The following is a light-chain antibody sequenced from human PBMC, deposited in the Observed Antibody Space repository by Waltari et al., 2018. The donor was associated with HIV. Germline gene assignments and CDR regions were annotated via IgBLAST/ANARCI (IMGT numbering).Light chain of an antibody. V-gene: IGLV2-14*03. CDR3: SSYTGTIKL. J-gene: IGLJ3*02. Sequence: QSALAQPPSVSGSPGQSVTISCTGTNSDIGRYVSWYQQHPGQAPRLMIFDVSQRPSGISARFSGSKSGTTASLTISDLQTDDEADYFCSSYTGTIKLFGGGTKLTVL. CDR1: NSDIGRY. CDR2: DVS.